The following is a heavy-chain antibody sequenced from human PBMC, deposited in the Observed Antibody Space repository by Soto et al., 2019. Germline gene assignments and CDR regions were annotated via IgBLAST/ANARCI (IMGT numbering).Heavy chain of an antibody. J-gene: IGHJ5*02. CDR3: ATRPPGIAAALDQ. V-gene: IGHV4-4*02. CDR1: GGSISSTKW. CDR2: VYHSGST. D-gene: IGHD6-13*01. Sequence: QVQLQESGPGLVKPSGTLSLTCAVSGGSISSTKWWSWVRQTPGKGLEWIGEVYHSGSTKYNPSHKSLVTISVDNSKNQFSLKLSSVTAADTAVYYCATRPPGIAAALDQWGQGTLVTVSS.